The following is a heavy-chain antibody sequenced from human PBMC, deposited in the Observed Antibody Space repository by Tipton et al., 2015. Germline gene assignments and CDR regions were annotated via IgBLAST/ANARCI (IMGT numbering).Heavy chain of an antibody. CDR2: ISPSDLTI. CDR1: GVILGDYY. Sequence: SLRLSCAASGVILGDYYMSWIRQAPGKGLEWVSYISPSDLTIYYADSVRGRFTISRDNAKKSVFLQMNSLRTEDTAVYYCAKGGWGGGVSFDYWGRGTLVTVSS. V-gene: IGHV3-11*01. J-gene: IGHJ4*02. D-gene: IGHD2-8*02. CDR3: AKGGWGGGVSFDY.